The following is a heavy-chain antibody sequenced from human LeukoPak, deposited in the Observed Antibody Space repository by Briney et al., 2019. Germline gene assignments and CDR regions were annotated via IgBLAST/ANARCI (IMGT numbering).Heavy chain of an antibody. J-gene: IGHJ4*02. Sequence: GGSLRLSCTASGFTFGDYAMSWVRQAPGKGLEWVGFIRSKAYGGTTEYAASVKGRFTISRDDSKSIAYLQMNSLKTEDTAVYYCTRDYYDSSGYFDWGQGTLVTVSS. CDR3: TRDYYDSSGYFD. CDR2: IRSKAYGGTT. CDR1: GFTFGDYA. V-gene: IGHV3-49*04. D-gene: IGHD3-22*01.